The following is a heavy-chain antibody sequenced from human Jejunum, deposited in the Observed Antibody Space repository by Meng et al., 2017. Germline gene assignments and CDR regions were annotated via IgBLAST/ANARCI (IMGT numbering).Heavy chain of an antibody. V-gene: IGHV3-21*01. CDR3: TRATYGGNSVALVDY. D-gene: IGHD4-23*01. J-gene: IGHJ4*02. CDR2: ISSGSDSI. Sequence: GESLKLSCAASGFTFNTYTMNWVRQAPGKGLEWVSSISSGSDSIYYADSLKGRFTVSRDNAKNSLFLQMNSLRAEDTAMYYCTRATYGGNSVALVDYWGQGTLVTVSS. CDR1: GFTFNTYT.